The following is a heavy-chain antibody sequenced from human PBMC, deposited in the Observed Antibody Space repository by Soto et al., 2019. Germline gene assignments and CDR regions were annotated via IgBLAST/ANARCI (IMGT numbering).Heavy chain of an antibody. Sequence: GGSLRLSCAASGFTFSTYGMSWVRQAPGKGLEWVSAISNSGGTTSYTGSVRGRFTISRDNPRNTVYLQMNSLRADDTAVYFCAKGAQPTQYYFDFWGQGTLVTVS. CDR3: AKGAQPTQYYFDF. J-gene: IGHJ4*02. CDR1: GFTFSTYG. CDR2: ISNSGGTT. D-gene: IGHD2-2*01. V-gene: IGHV3-23*01.